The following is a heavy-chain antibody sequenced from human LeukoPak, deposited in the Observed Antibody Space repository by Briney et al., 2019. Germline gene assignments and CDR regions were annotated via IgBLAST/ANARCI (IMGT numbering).Heavy chain of an antibody. V-gene: IGHV1-8*01. CDR2: MNPNSGNT. CDR1: RYTFTSYD. J-gene: IGHJ4*02. Sequence: ASVKVSCKASRYTFTSYDINWVRQATGQGLEWMGWMNPNSGNTGYAQKFQGRVTMTRNTSISTAYMELSSLRSEDTAVYYWASSPTRLLGLFDYWGQGTLVTVSS. CDR3: ASSPTRLLGLFDY. D-gene: IGHD1-26*01.